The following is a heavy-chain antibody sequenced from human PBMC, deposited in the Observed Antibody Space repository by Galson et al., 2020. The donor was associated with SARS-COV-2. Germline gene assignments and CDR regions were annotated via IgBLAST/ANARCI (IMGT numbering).Heavy chain of an antibody. CDR2: ISSSSSTI. CDR3: ARTDYYDSSGYYLFDY. Sequence: GGSLRLSCAASRFTFSSYSMNWVRQAPGKGLEWVSYISSSSSTIYYADSVKGRFTISRDNAKNSLYLQMNSLRAEDTAVYYCARTDYYDSSGYYLFDYWGQGTLVTVSS. J-gene: IGHJ4*02. CDR1: RFTFSSYS. V-gene: IGHV3-48*01. D-gene: IGHD3-22*01.